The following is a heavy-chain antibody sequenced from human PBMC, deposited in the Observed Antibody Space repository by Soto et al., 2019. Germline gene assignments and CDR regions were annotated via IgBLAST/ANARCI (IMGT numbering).Heavy chain of an antibody. J-gene: IGHJ5*02. CDR2: IYYSGST. D-gene: IGHD3-22*01. V-gene: IGHV4-31*03. CDR3: ARDQRGSGYSYWFDP. Sequence: TLALTCTVSGGSISSGGYYWSWIRQHPGKGLEWIGYIYYSGSTYYNPSLKSRVTISVDTSKNQFSLKLSSVTAADTAVYYCARDQRGSGYSYWFDPWGQGTLVTVS. CDR1: GGSISSGGYY.